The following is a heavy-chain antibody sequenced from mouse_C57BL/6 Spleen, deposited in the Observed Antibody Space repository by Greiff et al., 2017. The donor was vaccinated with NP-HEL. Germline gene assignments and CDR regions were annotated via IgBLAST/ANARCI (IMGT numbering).Heavy chain of an antibody. CDR3: ARRDGGGDWYFDV. V-gene: IGHV1-18*01. J-gene: IGHJ1*03. CDR1: GYTFTDYN. D-gene: IGHD1-1*02. CDR2: INPNNGGT. Sequence: VQLQQSGPELVKPGASVKIPCKASGYTFTDYNMDWVKQSHGKSLEWIGDINPNNGGTIYNQKFKGKATLTVDKSSSTAYMELRSLTSEDTAVYYCARRDGGGDWYFDVWGTGTTVTVSS.